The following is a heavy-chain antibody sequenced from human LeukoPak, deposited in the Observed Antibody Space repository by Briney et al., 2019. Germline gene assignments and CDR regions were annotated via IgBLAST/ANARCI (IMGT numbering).Heavy chain of an antibody. J-gene: IGHJ4*02. CDR2: INHSGST. CDR3: ARYSSSPFDY. D-gene: IGHD6-6*01. V-gene: IGHV4-34*01. CDR1: GITLSNYA. Sequence: GSLRLSCAVSGITLSNYAMSWVRQAPGKGLEWIGEINHSGSTNYNPSLKSRVTISVDTSKNQFSLKLSSVTAADTAVYYCARYSSSPFDYWGQGTLVTVSS.